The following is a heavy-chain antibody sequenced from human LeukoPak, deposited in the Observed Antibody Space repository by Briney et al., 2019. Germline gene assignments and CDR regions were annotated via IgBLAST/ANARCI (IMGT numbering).Heavy chain of an antibody. J-gene: IGHJ4*02. Sequence: ASVKVSCKASGHTFTSYAMHWVRQAPGQRLEWMGWINAGNGNTKYSQKFQGRVTITRDTSASTAYMELSGLRSEDTAVYYCARERYDYVWGRVFDYWGQGTLVTVSS. CDR1: GHTFTSYA. D-gene: IGHD3-16*01. V-gene: IGHV1-3*01. CDR3: ARERYDYVWGRVFDY. CDR2: INAGNGNT.